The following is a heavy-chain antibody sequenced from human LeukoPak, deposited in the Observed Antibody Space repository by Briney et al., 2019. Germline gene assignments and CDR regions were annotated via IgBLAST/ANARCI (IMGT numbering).Heavy chain of an antibody. J-gene: IGHJ5*02. CDR1: GGPFSGYY. Sequence: PSETLPLTCAVYGGPFSGYYWSWIRQPPGKGLEWIGEINHSGNTNYNPSLKSRVTISVDTSKKQISLKLSSVTAADTAVYYCARGGLSAYDGSVGYYRSWFDPWGQGTLVTVSS. CDR3: ARGGLSAYDGSVGYYRSWFDP. D-gene: IGHD3-10*01. CDR2: INHSGNT. V-gene: IGHV4-34*01.